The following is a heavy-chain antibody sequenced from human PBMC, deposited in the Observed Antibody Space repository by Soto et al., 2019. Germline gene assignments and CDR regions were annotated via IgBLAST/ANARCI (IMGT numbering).Heavy chain of an antibody. Sequence: SGPTLWNPTQTLTLTCTFSGFSPSTSGVGVGLIRQPPGKPLEWLALIYWDDDTRYSPSLKSRPTFAKDTSKTRVVLTLRNMDPVDTTPYYCARMLYRGLGSGYCFGYWGQGTRVTVS. V-gene: IGHV2-5*02. CDR2: IYWDDDT. CDR3: ARMLYRGLGSGYCFGY. J-gene: IGHJ4*02. D-gene: IGHD3-10*01. CDR1: GFSPSTSGVG.